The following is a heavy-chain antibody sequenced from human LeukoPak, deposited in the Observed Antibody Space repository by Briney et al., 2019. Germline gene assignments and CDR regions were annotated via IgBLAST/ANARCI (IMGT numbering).Heavy chain of an antibody. CDR3: AKDATRKDPAYFDY. Sequence: GGSLRLSCAASGFTFSNYWMTWVRQAPGKGLEWVANIKQDGSEKYYVDSVKGRFTISRDNSKNTLYLQMNSLRAEDTAVYYCAKDATRKDPAYFDYWGQGTLVTVSS. D-gene: IGHD6-6*01. J-gene: IGHJ4*02. V-gene: IGHV3-7*01. CDR2: IKQDGSEK. CDR1: GFTFSNYW.